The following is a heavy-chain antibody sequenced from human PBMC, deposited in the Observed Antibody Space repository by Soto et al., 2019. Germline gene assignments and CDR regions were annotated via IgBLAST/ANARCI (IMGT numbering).Heavy chain of an antibody. J-gene: IGHJ3*02. CDR3: ARSGYYYDSSGYYYDRAFDI. CDR1: GFTFSSYW. V-gene: IGHV3-74*01. Sequence: EVQLVESGGGLVQPGGSLRLSCAASGFTFSSYWMHWVRQAPGKGLVWVSRINSDGSSTSYADSVKGRFTISRDNAKNTLYLQMNSLRAEDTAVYYCARSGYYYDSSGYYYDRAFDIWGKGTMVTVSS. CDR2: INSDGSST. D-gene: IGHD3-22*01.